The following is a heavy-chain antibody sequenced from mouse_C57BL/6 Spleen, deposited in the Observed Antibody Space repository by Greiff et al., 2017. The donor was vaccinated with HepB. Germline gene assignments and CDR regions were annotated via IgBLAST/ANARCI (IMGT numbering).Heavy chain of an antibody. V-gene: IGHV5-4*01. CDR3: ARDHITTAPYYFDY. Sequence: EVMLVESGGGLVKPGGSLKLSCAASGFNFSSYAMSWVRQTPEKRLEWVATISDGGSYTYYPDNVKGRFTISRDNAKNNLYLQLSHLKSEDTAMYYWARDHITTAPYYFDYWGQGTTLTVSS. D-gene: IGHD1-1*01. J-gene: IGHJ2*01. CDR1: GFNFSSYA. CDR2: ISDGGSYT.